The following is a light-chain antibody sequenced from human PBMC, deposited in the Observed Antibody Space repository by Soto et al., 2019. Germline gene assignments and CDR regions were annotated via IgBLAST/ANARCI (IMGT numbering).Light chain of an antibody. CDR1: QNVYNN. J-gene: IGKJ4*01. CDR3: QQCRNWPLT. CDR2: DAS. Sequence: EIVMTQSPATLSVSPGEGATLSCKASQNVYNNLAWYQQRPGQPPRLLIYDASTRATGIPARFSGSGYGTDFTLTISSLQSEDFAVYFCQQCRNWPLTFGGGTKVEIK. V-gene: IGKV3-15*01.